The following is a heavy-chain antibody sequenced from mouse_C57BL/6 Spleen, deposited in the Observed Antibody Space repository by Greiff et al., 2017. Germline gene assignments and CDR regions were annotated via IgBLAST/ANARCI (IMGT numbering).Heavy chain of an antibody. J-gene: IGHJ1*03. Sequence: QVQLQQSGAELVKPGASVKISCKASGYAFSSYWMNWVKQRPGKGLEWIGQIYPGDGDTNSNGKFKGKATLTADKSSSTAYMQLSSLTSEDSAVYFCARSPSYWYFDVWGTGTTVTVSS. CDR1: GYAFSSYW. CDR2: IYPGDGDT. V-gene: IGHV1-80*01. CDR3: ARSPSYWYFDV.